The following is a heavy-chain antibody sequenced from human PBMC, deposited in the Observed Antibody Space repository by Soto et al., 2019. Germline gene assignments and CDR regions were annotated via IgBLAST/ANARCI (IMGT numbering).Heavy chain of an antibody. V-gene: IGHV3-21*01. CDR3: ARDVSGLNWFDP. CDR1: GFTFSSYN. D-gene: IGHD5-12*01. Sequence: TGGSLRLSCAASGFTFSSYNMNWVRQAPGKGLGWVSSISSSSSYIYYADSVKGRFTISRDNAKNSLYLQMNSLRDEDTAVYYCARDVSGLNWFDPWGQGTLVTVSS. J-gene: IGHJ5*02. CDR2: ISSSSSYI.